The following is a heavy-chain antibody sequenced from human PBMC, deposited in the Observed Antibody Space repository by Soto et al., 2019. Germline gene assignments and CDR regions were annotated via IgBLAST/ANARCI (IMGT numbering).Heavy chain of an antibody. V-gene: IGHV1-69*01. Sequence: SVKVSCKASGGTFSSYAISWVRQAPGQGLEWMGGIIPIFGTANYAQKFQGRVTITADESTSTAYMELSSLRPEDTAVYYCARDRYCSGRSCYSNCLDPWGQGTLVTVSS. J-gene: IGHJ5*02. CDR2: IIPIFGTA. CDR3: ARDRYCSGRSCYSNCLDP. CDR1: GGTFSSYA. D-gene: IGHD2-15*01.